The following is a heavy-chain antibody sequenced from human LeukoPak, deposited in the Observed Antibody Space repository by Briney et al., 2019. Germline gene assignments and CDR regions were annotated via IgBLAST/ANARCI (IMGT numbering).Heavy chain of an antibody. CDR3: ASDFPGYDSGSYFAN. J-gene: IGHJ4*02. V-gene: IGHV3-53*01. CDR2: IYSGGST. D-gene: IGHD2-15*01. Sequence: GGSLRLSCAASGFTVSSNSMTWVRQAPGKGLEWVSIIYSGGSTYYADSVKGRFTISRDNSKNTLYLQMNSLRAEDTAVYYCASDFPGYDSGSYFANWGQGTLVTVSS. CDR1: GFTVSSNS.